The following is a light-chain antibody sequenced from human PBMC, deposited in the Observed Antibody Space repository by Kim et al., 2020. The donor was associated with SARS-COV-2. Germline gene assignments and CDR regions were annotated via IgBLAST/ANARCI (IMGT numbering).Light chain of an antibody. CDR2: ATS. J-gene: IGKJ2*01. Sequence: FSPGGKVTLPWRASQNINNNCVAWYQQRSGRAPRLVIFATSRMPAAIPDRFSGSGSGTDFTLTIRRVEPEDCALFFCQQYGTSPYTFGQGTELEI. CDR3: QQYGTSPYT. CDR1: QNINNNC. V-gene: IGKV3-20*01.